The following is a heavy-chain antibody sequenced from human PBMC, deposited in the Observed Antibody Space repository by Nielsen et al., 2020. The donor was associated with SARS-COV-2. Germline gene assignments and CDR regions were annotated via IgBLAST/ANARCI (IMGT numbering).Heavy chain of an antibody. J-gene: IGHJ4*02. CDR2: ISSSGTT. Sequence: GESLKISCAASGFTVSSNYMSWVRQAPGKGLEWVSNISSSGTTHYADSVKGRFTISRDNAKNSLYLQMNSLRAEDTAVYYCARGDGYFDYWGQGTLVTVSS. V-gene: IGHV3-69-1*01. CDR1: GFTVSSNY. CDR3: ARGDGYFDY. D-gene: IGHD2-21*02.